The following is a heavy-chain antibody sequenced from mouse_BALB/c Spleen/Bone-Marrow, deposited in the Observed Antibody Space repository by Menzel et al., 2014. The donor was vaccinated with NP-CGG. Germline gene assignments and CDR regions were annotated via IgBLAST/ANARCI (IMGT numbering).Heavy chain of an antibody. Sequence: EVKVVESGPSLVKPSQTLSLTCSVTGDSITSGYWNWIRKFPGNKLEYMGYISYSGSTYYNPSLKSRISISRDISKNXYYLQLNSVTTEDTATYYCARDSSGGILAMDYWGQGTSVTVSS. CDR2: ISYSGST. J-gene: IGHJ4*01. CDR1: GDSITSGY. D-gene: IGHD3-2*01. V-gene: IGHV3-8*02. CDR3: ARDSSGGILAMDY.